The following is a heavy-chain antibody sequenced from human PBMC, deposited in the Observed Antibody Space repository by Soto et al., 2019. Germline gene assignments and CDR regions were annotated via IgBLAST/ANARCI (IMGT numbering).Heavy chain of an antibody. CDR2: ISGSGGST. Sequence: GGSLRLSCAASGFTFSSYAMSWVRQAPGKGLEWVSAISGSGGSTYYADSVKGRFTISRDNSKNTLYLQMNSMRAEDTDASYCAKTTGSRSYYLTSYYYYYMDVWGKGTPVTVSS. D-gene: IGHD3-10*01. CDR1: GFTFSSYA. CDR3: AKTTGSRSYYLTSYYYYYMDV. J-gene: IGHJ6*03. V-gene: IGHV3-23*01.